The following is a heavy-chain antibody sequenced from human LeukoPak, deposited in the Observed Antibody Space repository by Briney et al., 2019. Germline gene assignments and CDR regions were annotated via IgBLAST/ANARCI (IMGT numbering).Heavy chain of an antibody. CDR3: TRDFQGY. V-gene: IGHV3-7*01. CDR2: IREDGSHK. J-gene: IGHJ4*02. CDR1: GFTFSSYW. Sequence: GGSLRLSCAASGFTFSSYWMGRVRQAPGKGLEWVANIREDGSHKNYVDSVQGRFTISRDNAKNPLDLQMNSLRAEDTAVYYCTRDFQGYWGQGTLVTVSS.